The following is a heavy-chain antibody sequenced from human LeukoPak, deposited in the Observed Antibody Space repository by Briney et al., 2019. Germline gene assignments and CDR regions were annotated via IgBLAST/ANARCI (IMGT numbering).Heavy chain of an antibody. V-gene: IGHV3-21*01. D-gene: IGHD2-15*01. CDR3: TRKAIDIVVVVAAHDAFDI. Sequence: GGSLRLSCAASGFTFSSYSMNWVRQAPGKGLEWVSSISSSSSYIYYADSVKGRLTISRDNAKNSLYLQMNSLRAEDTAVYYCTRKAIDIVVVVAAHDAFDIWGQGTMVTVSS. CDR2: ISSSSSYI. CDR1: GFTFSSYS. J-gene: IGHJ3*02.